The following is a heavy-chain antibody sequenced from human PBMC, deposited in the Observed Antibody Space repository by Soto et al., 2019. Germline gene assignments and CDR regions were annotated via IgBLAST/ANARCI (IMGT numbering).Heavy chain of an antibody. CDR3: AASQLSGDNWFEP. CDR1: GITFNSSA. CDR2: IVVGSCNR. J-gene: IGHJ5*02. D-gene: IGHD3-16*02. V-gene: IGHV1-58*01. Sequence: TSAKVSSESSGITFNSSAVQWLRQTRGQRLEWIGWIVVGSCNRNYVQKLQERVTITRDMSTSTAYMELRSLRSEVTAVYYCAASQLSGDNWFEPWGQGTLVTIS.